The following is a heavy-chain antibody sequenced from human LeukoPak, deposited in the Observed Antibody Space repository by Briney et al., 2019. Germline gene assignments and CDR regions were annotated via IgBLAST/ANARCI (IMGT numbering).Heavy chain of an antibody. CDR1: GFTFSSYA. J-gene: IGHJ3*02. CDR3: ARVSGSYSYAFDI. V-gene: IGHV3-48*03. CDR2: ISSSGSTI. D-gene: IGHD1-26*01. Sequence: GGSLRLSCAASGFTFSSYAMSWVRQAPGKGLEWVSYISSSGSTIYYADSVKGRFTISRDNAKNSLYLQMNSLRAEDTAVYYCARVSGSYSYAFDIWGQGTMVTVSS.